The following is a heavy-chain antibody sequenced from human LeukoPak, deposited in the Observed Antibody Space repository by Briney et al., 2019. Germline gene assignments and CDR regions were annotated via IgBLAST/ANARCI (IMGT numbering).Heavy chain of an antibody. Sequence: ASVKVSCKASGYMFSSYGISWVRQAPGQGLEWMGWINPNSGGTNYAQKFQGRVTMTRDTSISTAYMELSRLRSDDTAVYYCVIADGSDFYYFDYWGQGTLVTVSS. V-gene: IGHV1-2*02. CDR1: GYMFSSYG. CDR2: INPNSGGT. CDR3: VIADGSDFYYFDY. J-gene: IGHJ4*02. D-gene: IGHD3-10*01.